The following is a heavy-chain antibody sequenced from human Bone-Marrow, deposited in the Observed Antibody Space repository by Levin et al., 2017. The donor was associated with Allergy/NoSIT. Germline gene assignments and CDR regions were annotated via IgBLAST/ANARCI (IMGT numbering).Heavy chain of an antibody. Sequence: PGGSLRLSCAASGFTFSSYWMSWVRQAPGKGLEWVANIKQDGSEKYYVDSVKGRFTISRDNAKNSLYLQMNSLRAEDTAVYYCAGDGEVNWFDPWGQGTLVTVSS. D-gene: IGHD3-3*01. CDR3: AGDGEVNWFDP. V-gene: IGHV3-7*01. CDR2: IKQDGSEK. J-gene: IGHJ5*02. CDR1: GFTFSSYW.